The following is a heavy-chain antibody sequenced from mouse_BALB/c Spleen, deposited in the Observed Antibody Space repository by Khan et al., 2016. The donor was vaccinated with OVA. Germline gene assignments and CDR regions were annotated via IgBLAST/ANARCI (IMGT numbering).Heavy chain of an antibody. D-gene: IGHD2-14*01. CDR3: ARSDYRYDGYYAMDY. CDR2: IWAGGGT. V-gene: IGHV2-6-4*01. J-gene: IGHJ4*01. CDR1: GFSLSRYN. Sequence: VELVESGPGLVAPSQSLSITCTVSGFSLSRYNIHWVRQPPGKGLEWLGMIWAGGGTDYNSTLKYRLNISKDNSKSQVFLKMNSLQTDDTAMYYCARSDYRYDGYYAMDYWGQGTSVTVSS.